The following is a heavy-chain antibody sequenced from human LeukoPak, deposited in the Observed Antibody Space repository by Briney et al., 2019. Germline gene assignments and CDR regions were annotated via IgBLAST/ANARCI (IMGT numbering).Heavy chain of an antibody. D-gene: IGHD1-14*01. CDR1: GFTFSSYW. J-gene: IGHJ4*02. V-gene: IGHV3-30*02. CDR3: VKDNPLDY. CDR2: IRYDGNNK. Sequence: GGSLRLSCAASGFTFSSYWMSWVRQAPGKGLEWVAFIRYDGNNKLYADSMKGRFTISRDNSKNTLYLHINSLRAEDAAVYYCVKDNPLDYWGQGTLVIVSS.